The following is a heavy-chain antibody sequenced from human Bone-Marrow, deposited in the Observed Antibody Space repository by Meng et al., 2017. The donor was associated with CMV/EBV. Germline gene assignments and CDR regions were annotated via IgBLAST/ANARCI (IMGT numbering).Heavy chain of an antibody. V-gene: IGHV1-46*01. CDR1: GYTFTGYY. CDR3: ARDLVGVAVPIWDYYYYYGMDV. J-gene: IGHJ6*02. CDR2: INPSGGST. D-gene: IGHD6-19*01. Sequence: ASVKVSCKASGYTFTGYYIHWVRQAPGQGLEWMGIINPSGGSTSYAQKFQGRVTMTRDTSTSTVYMELSSLRSEDTAVYYCARDLVGVAVPIWDYYYYYGMDVWGQGTTVTVSS.